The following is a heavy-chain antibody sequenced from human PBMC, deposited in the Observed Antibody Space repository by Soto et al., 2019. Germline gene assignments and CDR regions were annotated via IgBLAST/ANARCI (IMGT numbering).Heavy chain of an antibody. Sequence: QVQLVQSGAEMKKPGSSVKVSCQSSGGTFNTYAMNWVRQAPGQGPEWMGDISPMFGAANYAAKFQGRVTITADEPTGTSYLQLSSLTSEDTALYFCAREVQVHTPAFVYGGQGTLVTVSS. CDR1: GGTFNTYA. D-gene: IGHD3-10*01. CDR2: ISPMFGAA. CDR3: AREVQVHTPAFVY. V-gene: IGHV1-69*19. J-gene: IGHJ4*02.